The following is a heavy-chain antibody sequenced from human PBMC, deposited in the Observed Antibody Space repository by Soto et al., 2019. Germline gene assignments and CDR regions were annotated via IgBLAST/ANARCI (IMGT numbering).Heavy chain of an antibody. J-gene: IGHJ4*02. V-gene: IGHV4-31*11. CDR2: IYYSGST. CDR3: ARWPQLKPRFDY. CDR1: GGSISSGDYY. D-gene: IGHD1-1*01. Sequence: QVQLQESGPGLVKPSQTLCLTCAVSGGSISSGDYYWSWLRQHPGKGLEWIGYIYYSGSTYYNPSLKSRVTISVDTSKNQFSLKLSSVTAADTAVYYCARWPQLKPRFDYWGQRTLVTVSS.